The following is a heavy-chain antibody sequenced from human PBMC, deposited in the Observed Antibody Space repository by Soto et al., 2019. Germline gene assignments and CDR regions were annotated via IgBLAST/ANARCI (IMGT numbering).Heavy chain of an antibody. CDR2: IYHSGST. D-gene: IGHD3-10*01. CDR3: ARDGSELNAYGSGSYSYGMDV. V-gene: IGHV4-4*02. J-gene: IGHJ6*02. Sequence: SEALCLTYTDSGGSISSSNWCSWFRQRRQKGLELIGEIYHSGSTNYNPSLKSRVTISVDKSKNQFSLKLSSVPAADTAVSYCARDGSELNAYGSGSYSYGMDVWGQGTTVTVSS. CDR1: GGSISSSNW.